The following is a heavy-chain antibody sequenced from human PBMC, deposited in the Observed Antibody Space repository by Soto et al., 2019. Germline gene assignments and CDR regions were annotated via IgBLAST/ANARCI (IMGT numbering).Heavy chain of an antibody. J-gene: IGHJ4*02. CDR1: GFTFSSYC. D-gene: IGHD5-18*01. Sequence: GGSLRLSCAASGFTFSSYCMHWVRQAPGKGLEWVAVISYDGSNKYYADSVKGRFTISRDNSKNTLYLQMNSLRAEDTAVYYCAKGGYSYGPDYWGQGTLVTVSS. CDR2: ISYDGSNK. CDR3: AKGGYSYGPDY. V-gene: IGHV3-30*18.